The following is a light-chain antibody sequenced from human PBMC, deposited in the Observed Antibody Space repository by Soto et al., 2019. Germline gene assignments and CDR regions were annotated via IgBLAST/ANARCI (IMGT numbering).Light chain of an antibody. CDR1: QSVRNNY. CDR3: HQYNSYHT. J-gene: IGKJ4*01. Sequence: ETVLTQSPGTLSLSPGERATLSCRASQSVRNNYLAWYQQKPGQAPRLLISGASSRAAGIPDRFSGSGSETDFTLTISSLQPDDFATYYCHQYNSYHTFGGGTKVDIK. V-gene: IGKV3-20*01. CDR2: GAS.